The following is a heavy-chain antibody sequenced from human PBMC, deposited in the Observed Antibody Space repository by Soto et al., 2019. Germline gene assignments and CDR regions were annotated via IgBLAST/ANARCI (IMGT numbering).Heavy chain of an antibody. Sequence: GGSLRLSCLVSGFTVNTNYMYWVRQAPGRGLEWVSAMYSGGDIHYADSVKGRFTISRDTSENTLYLRMDKLRVEDTAVYFCVSRIPSWVFDYWGPATLVTVSS. V-gene: IGHV3-53*01. D-gene: IGHD3-16*01. CDR3: VSRIPSWVFDY. CDR2: MYSGGDI. J-gene: IGHJ4*01. CDR1: GFTVNTNY.